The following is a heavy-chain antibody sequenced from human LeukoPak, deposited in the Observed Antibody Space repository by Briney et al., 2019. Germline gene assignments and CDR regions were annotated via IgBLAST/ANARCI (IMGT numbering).Heavy chain of an antibody. CDR3: ARRELLIAPHFDY. Sequence: PSETLSLTCTVSGGSISSYYWSWIRQPPGKGLEWIGYIYYSGSTNYNPSLKSRVTISVDTSKNQFSLKLSSVTAADTAVYYCARRELLIAPHFDYWGQGTLVTVSS. CDR2: IYYSGST. CDR1: GGSISSYY. D-gene: IGHD1-26*01. J-gene: IGHJ4*02. V-gene: IGHV4-59*08.